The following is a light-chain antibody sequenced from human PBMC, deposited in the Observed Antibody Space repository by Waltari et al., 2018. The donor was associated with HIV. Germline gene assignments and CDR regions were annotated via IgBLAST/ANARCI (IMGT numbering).Light chain of an antibody. CDR3: NSRDYSGRRYV. Sequence: SSELTQDPAVSVALGQTIRITCQGDNLRNSFASWYQRRPGQAPLLVLYGAGNRPSGIPDRFSGSSSGNTASLTITGAQAEDEADYFCNSRDYSGRRYVFGPGTRVSVL. CDR2: GAG. CDR1: NLRNSF. J-gene: IGLJ1*01. V-gene: IGLV3-19*01.